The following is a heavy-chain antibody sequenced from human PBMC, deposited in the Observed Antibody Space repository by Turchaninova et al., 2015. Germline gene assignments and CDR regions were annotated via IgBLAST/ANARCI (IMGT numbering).Heavy chain of an antibody. J-gene: IGHJ4*02. CDR1: GFTFSSYW. CDR3: VRNGGFLDY. V-gene: IGHV3-7*03. D-gene: IGHD3-16*01. CDR2: TKEDGRES. Sequence: VQLVVVGGGVVQLGGALRLRCAASGFTFSSYWSSWVRQAPGKGLDWVANTKEDGRESKYVNSVKGRFTISKDNAKNSLYLQMNNLRVEDTAVYYCVRNGGFLDYWGQGTLVTVSS.